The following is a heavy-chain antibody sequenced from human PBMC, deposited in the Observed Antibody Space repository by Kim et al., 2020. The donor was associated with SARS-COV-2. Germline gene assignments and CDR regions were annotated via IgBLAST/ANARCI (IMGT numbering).Heavy chain of an antibody. J-gene: IGHJ4*02. V-gene: IGHV3-7*01. Sequence: YVDSVKGLFTLSRDNAKNSLYLQMSSLRTEYTAIYYCAALDTVQVPGGIWGQGTLVAVSS. CDR3: AALDTVQVPGGI. D-gene: IGHD3-10*01.